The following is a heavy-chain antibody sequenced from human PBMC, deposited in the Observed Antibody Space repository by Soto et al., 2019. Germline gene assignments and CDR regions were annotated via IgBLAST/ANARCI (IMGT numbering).Heavy chain of an antibody. V-gene: IGHV1-2*04. J-gene: IGHJ6*02. CDR3: AGDLRYDYVSSGYYHYSYGMDV. D-gene: IGHD3-22*01. CDR1: GYTFTGYY. Sequence: QVQLVQSGAEVKKPGASVKVSCKASGYTFTGYYMHWVRQAPGQGLEWMGWINPNSGGTNYAQKFQGCVTMTRDTPVSTAYMELSRLRSDDTAVYYCAGDLRYDYVSSGYYHYSYGMDVGGQGTTVTVSS. CDR2: INPNSGGT.